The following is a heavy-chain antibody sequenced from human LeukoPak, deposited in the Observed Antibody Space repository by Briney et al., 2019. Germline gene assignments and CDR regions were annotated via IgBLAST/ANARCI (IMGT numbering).Heavy chain of an antibody. CDR3: ARRVSKSGRYDY. CDR1: XXSIXXXX. D-gene: IGHD5/OR15-5a*01. Sequence: SETLSLTCTXSXXSIXXXXXXXXXXXXGXXXXWIGDXYYSGSTYYNPSLKSXVTISVDTSKNQFSLKLSSVTAADTAVFYCARRVSKSGRYDYWGQGTLVTVTS. V-gene: IGHV4-59*05. J-gene: IGHJ4*02. CDR2: XYYSGST.